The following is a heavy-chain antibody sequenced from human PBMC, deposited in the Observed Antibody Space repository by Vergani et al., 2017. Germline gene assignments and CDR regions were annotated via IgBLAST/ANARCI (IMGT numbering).Heavy chain of an antibody. CDR1: GFTFSSYG. J-gene: IGHJ4*02. V-gene: IGHV3-30*18. D-gene: IGHD5-12*01. Sequence: QVQLVESGGGLVQPGRSLRLSCAASGFTFSSYGMHWVRQAPGKGLEWVSVISYDGSNKYYADSVKGRFTISRDNSKNTLYLQMNSLRAEDTAVYYCAKGIGLGYSGYDCVDYWGQGTLVTVSS. CDR2: ISYDGSNK. CDR3: AKGIGLGYSGYDCVDY.